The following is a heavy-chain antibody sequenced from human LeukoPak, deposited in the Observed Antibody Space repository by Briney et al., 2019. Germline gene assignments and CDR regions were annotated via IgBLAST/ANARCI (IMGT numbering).Heavy chain of an antibody. CDR3: ARRLTQYDCFDP. CDR1: GDSVSSNSVT. J-gene: IGHJ5*02. Sequence: SQTLSLTCAISGDSVSSNSVTWNWIRQSPSRGLEWLGRTYYRSTWYNDYTVSVRGRITVNPDTSKNQFSLHLNSVTPEDTAVYYCARRLTQYDCFDPWGQGILVTVSS. D-gene: IGHD2-2*01. CDR2: TYYRSTWYN. V-gene: IGHV6-1*01.